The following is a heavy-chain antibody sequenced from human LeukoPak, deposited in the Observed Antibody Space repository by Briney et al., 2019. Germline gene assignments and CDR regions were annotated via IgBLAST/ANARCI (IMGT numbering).Heavy chain of an antibody. V-gene: IGHV4-61*02. Sequence: SETLSLTCTVSGGSISSGSYYWSWIRQPAGKGLEWIGRIYTSGSTNYNPSLKSRVTISVDTSKNQFSLKLSSVTAADTAVYYCARERIMITFGGVIVNDYYYYYMDVWGKGTTVTISS. CDR1: GGSISSGSYY. CDR3: ARERIMITFGGVIVNDYYYYYMDV. D-gene: IGHD3-16*02. CDR2: IYTSGST. J-gene: IGHJ6*03.